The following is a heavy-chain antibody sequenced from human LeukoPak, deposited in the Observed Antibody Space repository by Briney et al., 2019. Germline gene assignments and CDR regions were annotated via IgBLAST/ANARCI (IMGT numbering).Heavy chain of an antibody. D-gene: IGHD4-11*01. J-gene: IGHJ4*02. Sequence: PGGSLRLSCAASGFTFSNYAMRWVRQAPGKGLEWVSSISRSGDSTYYADSVKGRFTISRDNSKNTLYLQINSLRAEDTALYYCADSNYWYPVDYWGQGTLVTVSS. CDR2: ISRSGDST. V-gene: IGHV3-23*01. CDR1: GFTFSNYA. CDR3: ADSNYWYPVDY.